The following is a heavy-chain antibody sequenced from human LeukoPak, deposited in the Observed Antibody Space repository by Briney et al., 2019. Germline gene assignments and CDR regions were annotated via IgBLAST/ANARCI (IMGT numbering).Heavy chain of an antibody. CDR3: ARELRITMVRGGA. J-gene: IGHJ5*02. CDR2: ISSSSSYI. Sequence: GGSLRLSCAASGFSFNAYSMNWVRQAPGKGLEWVSSISSSSSYIFYGDSVKGRFTISRDNAKNSLYLQMNSLRAEDTAVYYCARELRITMVRGGAWGQGTLVTVSS. V-gene: IGHV3-21*01. D-gene: IGHD3-10*01. CDR1: GFSFNAYS.